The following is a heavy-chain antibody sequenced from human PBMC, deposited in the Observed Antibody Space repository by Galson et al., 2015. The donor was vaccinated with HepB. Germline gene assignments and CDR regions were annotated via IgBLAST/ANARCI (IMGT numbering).Heavy chain of an antibody. J-gene: IGHJ4*02. CDR1: GFSLSSSGVA. V-gene: IGHV2-5*01. CDR3: AHSDPVKYYFDY. Sequence: PALVKPTQTLTLTCTFSGFSLSSSGVAVGWIRQPPGKALEWLALIYWNDDKRYSPSLKRRVTITKDTSKNQVVLTMTNMDPVDTGTYYCAHSDPVKYYFDYWGQGTLVTVSS. D-gene: IGHD4-11*01. CDR2: IYWNDDK.